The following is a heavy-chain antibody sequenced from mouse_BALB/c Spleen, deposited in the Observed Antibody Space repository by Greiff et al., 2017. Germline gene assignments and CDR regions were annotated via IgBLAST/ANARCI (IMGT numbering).Heavy chain of an antibody. CDR2: IYPGDGDT. V-gene: IGHV1-87*01. D-gene: IGHD1-1*01. CDR3: ARWDYYGSSYAMDY. J-gene: IGHJ4*01. CDR1: GYTFTSYW. Sequence: QVQLQQSGAELARPGASVKLSCKASGYTFTSYWMQWVKQRPGQGLEWIGAIYPGDGDTRYTQKFKGKATLTADKSSSTAYMQLSSLASEDSAVYYCARWDYYGSSYAMDYWGQGTSVTVSS.